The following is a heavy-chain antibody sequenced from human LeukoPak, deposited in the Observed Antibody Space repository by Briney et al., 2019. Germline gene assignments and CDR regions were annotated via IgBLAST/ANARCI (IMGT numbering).Heavy chain of an antibody. CDR2: IIPILGIA. D-gene: IGHD3-22*01. CDR3: ATSYYYDSSGYYYVDY. CDR1: GGTFSSYV. Sequence: GASVKVSCKASGGTFSSYVISWVRQAPGQGLEWMGRIIPILGIANYAQKFQGRVTITADKSTSTAYMELSSLRSEDRAVYYCATSYYYDSSGYYYVDYWGQGTLVTVSS. V-gene: IGHV1-69*04. J-gene: IGHJ4*02.